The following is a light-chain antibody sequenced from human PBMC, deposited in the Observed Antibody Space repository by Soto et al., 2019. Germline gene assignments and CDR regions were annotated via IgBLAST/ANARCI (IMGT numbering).Light chain of an antibody. Sequence: IQMTQSPSSLSASGGDRVTITCRASQGLXSYFNWYQQKPGKAPKLLXVDASSLQRGVPSRLSGSGSGTDFTLPISSLQPEDFANYYCQQSYSTPRAFGPGTKVDIK. V-gene: IGKV1-39*01. J-gene: IGKJ3*01. CDR1: QGLXSY. CDR3: QQSYSTPRA. CDR2: DAS.